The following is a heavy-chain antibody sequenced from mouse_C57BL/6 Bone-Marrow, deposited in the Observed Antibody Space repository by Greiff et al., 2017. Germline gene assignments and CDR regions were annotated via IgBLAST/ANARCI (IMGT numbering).Heavy chain of an antibody. D-gene: IGHD3-3*01. CDR2: IYPRDGST. CDR3: ARAAGTGGDLV. V-gene: IGHV1-85*01. J-gene: IGHJ2*01. CDR1: GYTFTSYD. Sequence: QVQLKESGPELVKPGASVKLSCKASGYTFTSYDINWVKQRPGQGLAWLGWIYPRDGSTTYNEQFKGQATLTVDTSSRTAYMELTSLTSEDSAVYVFARAAGTGGDLVWGQGTTLTVSS.